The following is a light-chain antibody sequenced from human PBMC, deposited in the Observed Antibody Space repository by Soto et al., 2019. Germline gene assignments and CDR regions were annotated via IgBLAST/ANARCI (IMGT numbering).Light chain of an antibody. CDR1: QSISNY. CDR3: QQRSNWPPIT. J-gene: IGKJ5*01. Sequence: EIVLTQSPATLSLSPGESATLSCRASQSISNYLAWYQQKPGQAPRLLIYDTFNRAPGIPARFSGSGFGTDFTLTISSLEPEDFAVYYCQQRSNWPPITFGQGTRLEL. CDR2: DTF. V-gene: IGKV3-11*01.